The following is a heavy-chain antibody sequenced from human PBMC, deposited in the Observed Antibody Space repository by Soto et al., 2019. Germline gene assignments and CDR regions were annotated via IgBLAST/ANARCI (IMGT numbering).Heavy chain of an antibody. J-gene: IGHJ5*02. CDR1: GGTFSSYA. CDR3: ARDNQGGGLGELSLYPGDWFDP. Sequence: QVQLVQSGAEVKKPGSSVKVSCKASGGTFSSYAISWVRQAPGQGLEWMGGIIPIFGTANYAQKFQGRVTITADESTVTADRELSSLRSEDMAVYYCARDNQGGGLGELSLYPGDWFDPWCQGTLVTVSS. V-gene: IGHV1-69*01. CDR2: IIPIFGTA. D-gene: IGHD3-16*02.